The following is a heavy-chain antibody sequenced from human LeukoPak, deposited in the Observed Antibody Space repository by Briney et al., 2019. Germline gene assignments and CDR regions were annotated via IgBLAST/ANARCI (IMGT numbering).Heavy chain of an antibody. V-gene: IGHV3-74*01. J-gene: IGHJ5*02. CDR2: INSDGSST. D-gene: IGHD2-2*01. Sequence: GGSLRLSCAASGFTFSTYWMHWVRHAPGKVLVWVSRINSDGSSTSYADSVKGRFTISRDNAKNTLYLQMNSLRAEDTAVYYCTRAGGRSSPLGSWGQGTLVTVSS. CDR1: GFTFSTYW. CDR3: TRAGGRSSPLGS.